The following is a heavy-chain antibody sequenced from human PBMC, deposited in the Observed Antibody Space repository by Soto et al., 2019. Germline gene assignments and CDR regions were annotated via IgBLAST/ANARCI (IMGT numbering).Heavy chain of an antibody. CDR1: GGSISSGDYY. CDR2: IYYSGST. J-gene: IGHJ6*02. Sequence: QVQLQESGPGLVKPSQTLSLTCTVSGGSISSGDYYWSWIRQPPGKGLEWIGYIYYSGSTYYNPSLXSXVXTXIDTSKNQFSLKLSSVTAADTAVYYCARASPVVTDVWGQGTTVTVSS. V-gene: IGHV4-30-4*01. CDR3: ARASPVVTDV. D-gene: IGHD5-18*01.